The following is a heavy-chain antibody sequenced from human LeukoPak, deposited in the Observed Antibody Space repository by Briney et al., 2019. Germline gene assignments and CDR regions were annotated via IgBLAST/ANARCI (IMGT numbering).Heavy chain of an antibody. V-gene: IGHV1-8*01. CDR3: ARETHGDSVLFDY. CDR1: GYTFTSHD. J-gene: IGHJ4*02. D-gene: IGHD4-17*01. Sequence: ASVKVSCKASGYTFTSHDINWVRQATGQGLEWMGWMNPNSGNTGYAQKFQGRVTMTRNTSISTAYMELSSLRSDDTAVYYCARETHGDSVLFDYWGQGTLVTVSS. CDR2: MNPNSGNT.